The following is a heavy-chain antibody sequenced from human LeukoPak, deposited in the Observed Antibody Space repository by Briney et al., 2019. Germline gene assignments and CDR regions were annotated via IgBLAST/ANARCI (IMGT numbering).Heavy chain of an antibody. CDR1: VFTFSDYY. CDR2: ISSSGSTI. D-gene: IGHD3-22*01. V-gene: IGHV3-11*01. Sequence: GGSLRLSCAASVFTFSDYYKSGLPQAPGKGLEWGSYISSSGSTIYYADSVKGRFTIYRDIAQNSLYLQMNSLRAEDTAVYYWAKPYYDSSGYYYRLDYYYGMDVWGQGTTVTVPS. J-gene: IGHJ6*02. CDR3: AKPYYDSSGYYYRLDYYYGMDV.